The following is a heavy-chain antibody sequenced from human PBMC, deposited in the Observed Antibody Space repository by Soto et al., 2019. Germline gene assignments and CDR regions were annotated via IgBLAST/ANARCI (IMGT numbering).Heavy chain of an antibody. CDR1: GGSIISGGYY. V-gene: IGHV4-31*03. J-gene: IGHJ4*02. Sequence: TSETLSLTCTVSGGSIISGGYYCSWIRQHPGKGLEWIGYIYYSGSTYYNPSLKSRVTISVDTSKNQLSLKLSSVTAADTAVYYCARGAAFYDILTGHHYWGQGTLVPVSS. CDR3: ARGAAFYDILTGHHY. D-gene: IGHD3-9*01. CDR2: IYYSGST.